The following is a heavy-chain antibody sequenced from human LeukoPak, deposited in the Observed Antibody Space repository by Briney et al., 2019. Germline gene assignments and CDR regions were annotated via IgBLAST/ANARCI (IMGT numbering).Heavy chain of an antibody. CDR3: ARGLIIDS. J-gene: IGHJ4*02. CDR2: MYYTGST. Sequence: SETLSLTSTVSGDSVSSYYWSWIRQPPGKGLEWIGYMYYTGSTNYNPSLKSRVTISIDTSKNQFSLKVASVTAADTAVYYCARGLIIDSWGQGTLVTVSS. CDR1: GDSVSSYY. V-gene: IGHV4-59*02. D-gene: IGHD3-10*01.